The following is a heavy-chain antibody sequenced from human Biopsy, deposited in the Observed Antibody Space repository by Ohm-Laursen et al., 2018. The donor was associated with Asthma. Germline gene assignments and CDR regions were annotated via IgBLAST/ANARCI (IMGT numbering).Heavy chain of an antibody. Sequence: SLRLSCSASGFTVSSDHMFWVRQAPGKGLEWVSVIYSGGTSHTADSVRGRFTISRDFSKNTLHLQMHSVRVEDTTVYYCAGGDSSGWSHYYFDYWGQGTLVTVSS. J-gene: IGHJ4*02. CDR2: IYSGGTS. D-gene: IGHD3-22*01. CDR3: AGGDSSGWSHYYFDY. CDR1: GFTVSSDH. V-gene: IGHV3-53*01.